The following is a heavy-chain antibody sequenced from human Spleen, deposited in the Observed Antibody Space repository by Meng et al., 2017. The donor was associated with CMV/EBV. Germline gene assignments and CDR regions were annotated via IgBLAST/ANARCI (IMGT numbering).Heavy chain of an antibody. D-gene: IGHD2-2*01. Sequence: SAMPWVRQASGKGLEWVGRIRSKANSYATAYAASVKGRFTISRDDSKNTAYLQMNSLKTEDTAVYYCTRATGPDCSSTSCYVDWFDPWGQGTLVTVSS. J-gene: IGHJ5*02. CDR3: TRATGPDCSSTSCYVDWFDP. CDR2: IRSKANSYAT. V-gene: IGHV3-73*01. CDR1: SA.